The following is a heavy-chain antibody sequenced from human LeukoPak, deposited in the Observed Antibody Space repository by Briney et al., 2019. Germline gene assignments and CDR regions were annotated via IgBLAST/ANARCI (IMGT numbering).Heavy chain of an antibody. J-gene: IGHJ6*03. V-gene: IGHV1-2*02. CDR1: GYTFTGYY. CDR3: TRERRRTTVTSYFYYMDV. D-gene: IGHD4-17*01. CDR2: INPNSGGT. Sequence: GASVKVSCKASGYTFTGYYMHWVRQAPGQGLEWMGWINPNSGGTNYAQKFQGRVTMTRDTSISTAYMELSRLRSDDTAVYYCTRERRRTTVTSYFYYMDVWGKGTTVTVSS.